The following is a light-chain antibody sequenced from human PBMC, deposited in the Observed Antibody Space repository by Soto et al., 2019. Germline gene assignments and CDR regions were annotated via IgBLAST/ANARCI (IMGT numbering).Light chain of an antibody. Sequence: SYELTQPPSVSVAPGQTARITCGGNNIGSKSVHWYQQKPGQAPVLVVYDDSDRPSGIPERFSGSNSGNTATLTISRVEAGDEADYYCQVWISDHLVFGGWTKLTVL. V-gene: IGLV3-21*02. CDR1: NIGSKS. CDR2: DDS. J-gene: IGLJ2*01. CDR3: QVWISDHLV.